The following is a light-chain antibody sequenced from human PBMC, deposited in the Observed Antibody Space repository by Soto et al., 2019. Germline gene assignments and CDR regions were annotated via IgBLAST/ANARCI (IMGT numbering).Light chain of an antibody. CDR2: KAS. CDR1: PSIRKW. J-gene: IGKJ1*01. Sequence: DIQMTQSPSTLSASVGDRVTITCRASPSIRKWLACYQQRPGKAPKLLIYKASNLESGVPSRFSGSGSGTEFTLIISRLQPDDFSTYYCQQSNSYTRTFGQGTKVEIK. V-gene: IGKV1-5*03. CDR3: QQSNSYTRT.